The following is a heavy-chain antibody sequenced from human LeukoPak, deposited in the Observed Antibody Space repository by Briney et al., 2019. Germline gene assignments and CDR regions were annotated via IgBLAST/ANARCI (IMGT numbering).Heavy chain of an antibody. D-gene: IGHD1-26*01. J-gene: IGHJ4*02. CDR3: ARENSGSYREFDY. CDR1: GGSICSYY. CDR2: IYTSGSN. V-gene: IGHV4-4*07. Sequence: SETLSLTCTVSGGSICSYYSSWIRRPAAKGLEWIVRIYTSGSNNYNASLKSRVSMSVDTSKNQFSLKLSSVTAADTAVFYCARENSGSYREFDYWGQGTLVTVSS.